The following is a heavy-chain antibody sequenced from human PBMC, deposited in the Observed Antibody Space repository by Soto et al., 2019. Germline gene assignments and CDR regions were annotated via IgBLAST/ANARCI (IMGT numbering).Heavy chain of an antibody. V-gene: IGHV3-23*01. D-gene: IGHD3-22*01. J-gene: IGHJ4*02. CDR2: ISGSGGST. Sequence: HPGGSLRLSCAASGFTFSSYAMSWVRQAPGKGLEWVSAISGSGGSTYYADSVKGRFTISRDNSKNTLYLQMNSLRAEDTAVYYCAKDGDHYYDSSGYFDYWGQGTLVTVSS. CDR3: AKDGDHYYDSSGYFDY. CDR1: GFTFSSYA.